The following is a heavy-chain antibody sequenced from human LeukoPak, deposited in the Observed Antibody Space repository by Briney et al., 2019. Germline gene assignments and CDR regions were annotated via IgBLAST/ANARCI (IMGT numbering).Heavy chain of an antibody. D-gene: IGHD3-22*01. CDR2: ISWNSGNI. Sequence: GGSLRLSRAASGFTFDDYAMHWVRQAPGKGLEWVSGISWNSGNIGYADSVKGRFTISRDNAKNSLYLQMNSLRAEDTALYYCAKGEGSMIVNWGQGTLVTVSS. J-gene: IGHJ4*02. CDR1: GFTFDDYA. CDR3: AKGEGSMIVN. V-gene: IGHV3-9*01.